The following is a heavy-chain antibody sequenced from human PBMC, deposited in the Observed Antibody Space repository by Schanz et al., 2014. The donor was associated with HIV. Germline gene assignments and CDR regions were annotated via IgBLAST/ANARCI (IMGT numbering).Heavy chain of an antibody. Sequence: QVQLQESGPGLVKPSETLSLTCTVTGGSIGNYYWSWVRQTAGKGLEWIGRIHGIGTTTYSPSLEGGVAISVDVSENHFALTLLSVTAADTAVYYCARAYCSGGSCFAGYGLDAWGQGTTVIVSS. J-gene: IGHJ6*02. V-gene: IGHV4-4*07. D-gene: IGHD2-15*01. CDR1: GGSIGNYY. CDR2: IHGIGTT. CDR3: ARAYCSGGSCFAGYGLDA.